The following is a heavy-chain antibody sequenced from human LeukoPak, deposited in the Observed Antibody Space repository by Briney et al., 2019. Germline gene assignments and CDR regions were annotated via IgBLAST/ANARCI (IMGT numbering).Heavy chain of an antibody. D-gene: IGHD2-15*01. J-gene: IGHJ4*02. CDR3: ASGLGYCSGGSCYSSFTYDY. Sequence: SETLSLTCTVSGGSISSSSYYWGWIRQPPGKGLEWIGSIYYSGSTYYNPSLKSRVTISVDTSKNQFSLKLSSVTAADTAVYYCASGLGYCSGGSCYSSFTYDYWGQGTLVTVSS. V-gene: IGHV4-39*01. CDR1: GGSISSSSYY. CDR2: IYYSGST.